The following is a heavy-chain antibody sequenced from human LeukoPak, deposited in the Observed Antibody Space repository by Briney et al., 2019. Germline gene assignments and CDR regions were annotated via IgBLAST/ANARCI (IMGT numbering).Heavy chain of an antibody. J-gene: IGHJ4*02. D-gene: IGHD5-18*01. V-gene: IGHV4-4*07. Sequence: SETLSLTCTVSGGSISSYHWSWIRQPAGKGLEWIGRIYTSGSTNYNPSLKSRVTISIDTSKNQFSLKLNSVTAADTAVYYCARDRGYSYAFDYWGQGTLVTVSS. CDR2: IYTSGST. CDR1: GGSISSYH. CDR3: ARDRGYSYAFDY.